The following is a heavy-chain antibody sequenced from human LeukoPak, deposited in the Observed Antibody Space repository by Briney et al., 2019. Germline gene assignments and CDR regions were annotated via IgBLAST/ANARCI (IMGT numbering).Heavy chain of an antibody. D-gene: IGHD3-16*01. V-gene: IGHV1-69*02. CDR2: IIPILGIA. CDR3: ARVGESLDFDY. Sequence: ASVEVSCKASGGTFSSYTISWVRQAPGQGLEWMGRIIPILGIANYAQKFQGRVTITADKSTSTAYMELSSLRSEDTAVYYCARVGESLDFDYWGQGTLVTVSS. CDR1: GGTFSSYT. J-gene: IGHJ4*02.